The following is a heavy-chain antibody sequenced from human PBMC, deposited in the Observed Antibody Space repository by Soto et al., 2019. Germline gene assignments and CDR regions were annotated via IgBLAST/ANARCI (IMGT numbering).Heavy chain of an antibody. V-gene: IGHV3-30*18. CDR2: ISYDGGNE. CDR1: GFTFSHYA. CDR3: VKGGTTSAFSTFDI. Sequence: QVQLVESGGGVVQPGRSLRLSCAASGFTFSHYALHWVRQAPGKGLEWVAGISYDGGNEYYADSEKGRFTISRDSPKNTLCLQMNSLRPEDTAVYYCVKGGTTSAFSTFDIWGRGTVVTVSS. D-gene: IGHD1-1*01. J-gene: IGHJ3*02.